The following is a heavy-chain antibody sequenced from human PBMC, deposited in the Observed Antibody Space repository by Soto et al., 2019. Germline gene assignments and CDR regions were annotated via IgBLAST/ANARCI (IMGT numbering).Heavy chain of an antibody. CDR3: ARSLVATTPYFDY. V-gene: IGHV4-39*01. CDR1: GGSIRGSSHY. J-gene: IGHJ4*02. CDR2: IYYSGST. D-gene: IGHD1-26*01. Sequence: PSETLSLTCTVSGGSIRGSSHYWGWIRQPPGKGLEWIGCIYYSGSTYYNPSLKSRVAISVDTSKNQFSLKLSSVTAADTAVYYCARSLVATTPYFDYWGQGTLVTVSS.